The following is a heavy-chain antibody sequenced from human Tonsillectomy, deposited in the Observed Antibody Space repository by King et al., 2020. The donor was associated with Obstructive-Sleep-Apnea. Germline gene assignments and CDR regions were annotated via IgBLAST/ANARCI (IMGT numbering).Heavy chain of an antibody. CDR3: ARGLGSRITTSYYYGMDV. Sequence: QLVQSGGEVKKPGASVKVSCRASGYTFITHGITWVRQAPGQGLEWMGWISANSGSTNYAQKLQGRVTLTTDTFTSTAYMELGSLRSDDTAVYYCARGLGSRITTSYYYGMDVWGQGTTVTVSS. CDR1: GYTFITHG. V-gene: IGHV1-18*01. CDR2: ISANSGST. J-gene: IGHJ6*02. D-gene: IGHD3-10*01.